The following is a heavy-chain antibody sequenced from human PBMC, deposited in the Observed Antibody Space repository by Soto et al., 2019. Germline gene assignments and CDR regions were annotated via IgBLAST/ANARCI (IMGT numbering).Heavy chain of an antibody. Sequence: PGGSLRLSCAASGLTFSGYAMTWVRQAPGKGLEWVSSITGSGTSTYYADSVKGRFIISRDNSKNTVSLQMNSLRADDTAVYYCGKSPYFYYYTMDVWGQGTTVTVSS. CDR1: GLTFSGYA. J-gene: IGHJ6*02. CDR2: ITGSGTST. V-gene: IGHV3-23*01. CDR3: GKSPYFYYYTMDV.